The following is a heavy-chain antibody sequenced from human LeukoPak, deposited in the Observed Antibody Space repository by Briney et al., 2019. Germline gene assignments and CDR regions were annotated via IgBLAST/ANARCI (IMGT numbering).Heavy chain of an antibody. Sequence: PSETLSLTCAVSGGSISSSNWWSWVRQPPGKGLEWIGYIYYSGSTNYNPSLKSRVTISVDTSKNQFSLKLSSVTAADTAVYYCARGRWSGSYYVRYYFDYWGQGTLVTVSS. CDR2: IYYSGST. CDR1: GGSISSSNW. D-gene: IGHD1-26*01. V-gene: IGHV4-4*02. J-gene: IGHJ4*02. CDR3: ARGRWSGSYYVRYYFDY.